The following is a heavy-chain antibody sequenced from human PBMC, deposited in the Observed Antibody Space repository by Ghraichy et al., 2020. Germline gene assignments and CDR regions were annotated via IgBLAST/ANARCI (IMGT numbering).Heavy chain of an antibody. Sequence: SETLSLTCTVSGGSISSSSYYWGWIRQPPGKGLEWIGSIYYSGSTYYNPSLKSRVTISVDTSKNQFSLKLSSVTAADTAVYYCARHDGKSGNSVPNWFDPWGQGTLVTVSS. D-gene: IGHD1-7*01. CDR1: GGSISSSSYY. CDR2: IYYSGST. CDR3: ARHDGKSGNSVPNWFDP. V-gene: IGHV4-39*01. J-gene: IGHJ5*02.